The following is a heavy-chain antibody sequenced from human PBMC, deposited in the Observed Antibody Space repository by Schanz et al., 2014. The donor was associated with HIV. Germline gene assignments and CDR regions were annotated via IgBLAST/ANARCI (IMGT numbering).Heavy chain of an antibody. J-gene: IGHJ6*02. CDR2: ISGSGGST. CDR3: AKCPTMVRGTGMDV. Sequence: VQLVESGGGVVQPGRSLRLSCAVSGFTLSSYGMHWVRQAPGKGREWVSVISGSGGSTYYADSVKGRFTISRDNSKNTLYLQMNSLRAEDTAVYYCAKCPTMVRGTGMDVWGQGTTVTVSS. D-gene: IGHD3-10*01. V-gene: IGHV3-23*04. CDR1: GFTLSSYG.